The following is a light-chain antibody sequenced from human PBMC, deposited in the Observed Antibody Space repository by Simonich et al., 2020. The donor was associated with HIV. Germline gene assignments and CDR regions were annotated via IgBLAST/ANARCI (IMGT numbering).Light chain of an antibody. Sequence: AIQLTQSPSSLSASVGDRVTITCRASQGISSALAWYQQKPGKAPNLLIYKASSLESGVPSRFSGSGSGTEFTLTISSLQPDDFATYYCQQYNSYSQTFGQGTKLEIK. V-gene: IGKV1-13*02. J-gene: IGKJ2*01. CDR1: QGISSA. CDR2: KAS. CDR3: QQYNSYSQT.